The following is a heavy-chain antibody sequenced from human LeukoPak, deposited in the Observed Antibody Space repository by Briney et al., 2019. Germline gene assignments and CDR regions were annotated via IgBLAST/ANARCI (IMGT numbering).Heavy chain of an antibody. D-gene: IGHD3-3*01. Sequence: MPSETLSLTCTVSGGSVSSGSNYWSWIRQPPGKGLEWIGYIYYSGSTNYNPSLKSRVTISVDTSKNQFSLKLSSVTAADTAVYYCARDIRRYDFWSGYHYAFDIWGQGTMVTVSS. V-gene: IGHV4-61*01. CDR2: IYYSGST. CDR1: GGSVSSGSNY. CDR3: ARDIRRYDFWSGYHYAFDI. J-gene: IGHJ3*02.